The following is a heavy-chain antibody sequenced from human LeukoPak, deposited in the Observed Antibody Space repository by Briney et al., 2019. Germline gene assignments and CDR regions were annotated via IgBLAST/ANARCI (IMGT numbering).Heavy chain of an antibody. J-gene: IGHJ4*02. CDR1: GFSFSSYT. D-gene: IGHD3-10*01. Sequence: GGSLILSCAASGFSFSSYTMSWVRQAPGKGLEWVSSISDSSSYIYNADSVKGRFTISRDNAKNSLYLQMNSLRAEDTAVYYCAREGSGSHYNVVLDYWGQGTLVTVPS. V-gene: IGHV3-21*01. CDR2: ISDSSSYI. CDR3: AREGSGSHYNVVLDY.